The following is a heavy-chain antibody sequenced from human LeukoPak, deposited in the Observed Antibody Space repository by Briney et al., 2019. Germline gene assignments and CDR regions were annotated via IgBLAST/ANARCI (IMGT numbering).Heavy chain of an antibody. Sequence: GGSLRLSCAASGFTFSSYNMNWVRQAPGKGLEWVSSISFSSTYIYYADSVKGRFTISRDNAKNSLYLQMNSLRAEDTAVYYCARGPSGYHNTGGQGTLVTVSS. CDR3: ARGPSGYHNT. V-gene: IGHV3-21*01. J-gene: IGHJ4*02. CDR1: GFTFSSYN. CDR2: ISFSSTYI. D-gene: IGHD5-12*01.